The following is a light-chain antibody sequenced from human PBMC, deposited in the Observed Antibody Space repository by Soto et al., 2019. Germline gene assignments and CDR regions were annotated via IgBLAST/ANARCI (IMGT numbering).Light chain of an antibody. V-gene: IGLV2-14*01. CDR2: EVS. CDR1: SSDVGGYNY. J-gene: IGLJ1*01. Sequence: QSALTQPASVSGSPGQSITISCTGTSSDVGGYNYVSCYQQHPGEAPKRIIYEVSNRPSGVSNRFSGSKSVNTASLTISGLQAEDEADYYCNSYTSKSTGVFGTGTNFTVL. CDR3: NSYTSKSTGV.